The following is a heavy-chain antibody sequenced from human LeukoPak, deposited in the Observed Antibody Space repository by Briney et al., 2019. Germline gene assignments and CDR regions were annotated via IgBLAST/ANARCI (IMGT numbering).Heavy chain of an antibody. D-gene: IGHD6-13*01. CDR2: INPSGGST. CDR3: ARESIAAAHDY. J-gene: IGHJ4*02. CDR1: GYTFTSYY. Sequence: ASVKVSCKASGYTFTSYYMHWVRQAPGQGLEWMGIINPSGGSTSYAQKFQGRVTMTRDTSTSTAYMEPSSLRSEDTAVYYCARESIAAAHDYWGQGTLVTVSS. V-gene: IGHV1-46*03.